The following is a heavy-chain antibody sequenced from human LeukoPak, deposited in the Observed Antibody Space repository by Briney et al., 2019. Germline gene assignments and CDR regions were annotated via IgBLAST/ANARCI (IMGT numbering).Heavy chain of an antibody. Sequence: GGSLRLSCAASGFTFSSYGMHWVRQAPGKGLEWVAFIRYDGSNKYYADSVKGRFTISRDNSKNTLYLQMNSLRAEDTAVYYCARDNGRWLQLSRPLDYWGQGTLVTVSS. CDR3: ARDNGRWLQLSRPLDY. D-gene: IGHD5-24*01. CDR1: GFTFSSYG. V-gene: IGHV3-30*02. J-gene: IGHJ4*02. CDR2: IRYDGSNK.